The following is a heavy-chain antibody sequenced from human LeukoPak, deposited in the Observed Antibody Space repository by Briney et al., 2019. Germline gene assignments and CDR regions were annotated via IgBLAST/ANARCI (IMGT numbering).Heavy chain of an antibody. J-gene: IGHJ4*02. D-gene: IGHD3-10*01. CDR3: ARAGGFGESGDYFDY. CDR2: INGGTGNT. CDR1: EYTFTSYA. V-gene: IGHV1-3*01. Sequence: GASVKVSCKASEYTFTSYAMHWVRQAPGQRLEWMGWINGGTGNTKYSQKFRDRVTITRETSASTAYMELSSLTSEDTAVYYCARAGGFGESGDYFDYWGQGTLVTVSS.